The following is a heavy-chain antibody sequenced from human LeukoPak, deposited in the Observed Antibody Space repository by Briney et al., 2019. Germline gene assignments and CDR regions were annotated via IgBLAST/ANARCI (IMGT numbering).Heavy chain of an antibody. CDR3: AREAGELLDY. V-gene: IGHV4-4*07. CDR1: GGSISSYY. CDR2: TYTSGST. J-gene: IGHJ4*02. D-gene: IGHD1-26*01. Sequence: PSETLSLTCTVSGGSISSYYWSWIRHPAGKRLELIGRTYTSGSTNYNPSRTSRVTMSVDTSKNQFSLKRRSVTAADTVVYSCAREAGELLDYWGQGTLVTVSS.